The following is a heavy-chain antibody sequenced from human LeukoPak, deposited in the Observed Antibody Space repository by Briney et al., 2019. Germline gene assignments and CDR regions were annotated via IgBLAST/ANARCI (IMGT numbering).Heavy chain of an antibody. CDR1: GFTFSNHW. J-gene: IGHJ3*02. CDR3: TRDPTPGTFDI. CDR2: INRDGSRT. Sequence: GGSLRLSCAASGFTFSNHWMHWVRQAPGKGLMWVSRINRDGSRTDYADSVKGRFTISRDDAKNTLYLQMNSLRAEDTAVYYCTRDPTPGTFDIWGQGTMVTVSS. V-gene: IGHV3-74*01.